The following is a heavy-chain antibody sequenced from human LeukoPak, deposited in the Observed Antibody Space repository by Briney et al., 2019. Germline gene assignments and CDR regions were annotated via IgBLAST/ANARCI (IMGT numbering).Heavy chain of an antibody. CDR2: INPSGGST. J-gene: IGHJ5*02. V-gene: IGHV1-46*01. D-gene: IGHD3-3*01. CDR3: ARDPGITIFGVANNWSDP. Sequence: GASVKVSCKASGYTFTSYYMHWVRQAPGQGLEWMGIINPSGGSTSYAQKFQGRVTMTRDTSTSTVYMELSSLRSEDTAVYYCARDPGITIFGVANNWSDPWGQGTLVTVSS. CDR1: GYTFTSYY.